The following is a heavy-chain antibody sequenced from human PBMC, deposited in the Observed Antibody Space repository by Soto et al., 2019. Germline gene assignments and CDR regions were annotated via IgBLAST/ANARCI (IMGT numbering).Heavy chain of an antibody. CDR3: TRVGGYYGDYPNFDY. CDR2: MYYSGST. V-gene: IGHV4-59*01. CDR1: GGTISNYY. J-gene: IGHJ4*02. Sequence: SETLSLTCTDSGGTISNYYWSWIRQPPGKGLEWMGYMYYSGSTKYNPSLKSRVTISVGTSKNQFFLKLNSVTAADTAVYYCTRVGGYYGDYPNFDYWGQGTLVTVSS. D-gene: IGHD4-17*01.